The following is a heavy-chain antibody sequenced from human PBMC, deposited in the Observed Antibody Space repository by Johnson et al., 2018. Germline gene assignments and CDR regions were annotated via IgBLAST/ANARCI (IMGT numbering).Heavy chain of an antibody. V-gene: IGHV1-46*01. CDR2: INPSGGTT. Sequence: QVQLVESGAEVKKPGASVNVSCKASGYTFISYYMHWVRQAPGQGLEWVGMINPSGGTTTYAQKFQGRVTMTRDTSTSTVSMELSSLRSEDTAVYYCARDLLMCSGGSCYGYYYHYHMDVWGKGTTVTVS. CDR3: ARDLLMCSGGSCYGYYYHYHMDV. D-gene: IGHD2-15*01. CDR1: GYTFISYY. J-gene: IGHJ6*03.